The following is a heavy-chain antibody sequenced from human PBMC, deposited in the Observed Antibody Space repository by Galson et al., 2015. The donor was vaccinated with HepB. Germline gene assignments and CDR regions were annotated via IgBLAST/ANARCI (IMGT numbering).Heavy chain of an antibody. D-gene: IGHD6-13*01. CDR3: ASGLGTAAGHDY. CDR1: GYTFTSYA. CDR2: INAGNGNT. J-gene: IGHJ4*02. V-gene: IGHV1-3*01. Sequence: SVKVSCKASGYTFTSYAMHWVRQAPGQRLEWMGWINAGNGNTKYSQKFQGRVTITRDTSASTAYMELSSLRSEDTAVYYCASGLGTAAGHDYWGQGTLVTVSS.